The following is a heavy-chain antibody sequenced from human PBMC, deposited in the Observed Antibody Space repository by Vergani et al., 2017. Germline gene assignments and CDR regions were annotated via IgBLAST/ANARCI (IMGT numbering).Heavy chain of an antibody. CDR3: AKGLYSSSTSCYEVRGYYYGMGV. J-gene: IGHJ6*02. Sequence: EVQLLESGGGLVQPGGSLRLSCAASGFTFSSYAMSWVRQVPGKGLEWVSGISGSGGNTYYAISVKGRFTISRDNSKNTLYMQMNSLRAGDTAVYYCAKGLYSSSTSCYEVRGYYYGMGVWSQGSTVTFSS. D-gene: IGHD2-2*01. V-gene: IGHV3-23*01. CDR2: ISGSGGNT. CDR1: GFTFSSYA.